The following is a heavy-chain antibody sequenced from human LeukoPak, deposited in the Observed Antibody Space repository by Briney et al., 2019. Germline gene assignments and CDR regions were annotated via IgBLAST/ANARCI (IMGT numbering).Heavy chain of an antibody. V-gene: IGHV3-48*03. J-gene: IGHJ4*02. CDR3: ARMSRYGLDY. D-gene: IGHD3-16*01. Sequence: PGGSLRLSCAASGFTFSGYEMNWVRQAPGKGLEWVSYITSSGTTIYYADSVKGRFTISRDNAKNSLYLQMNSLRPEDTAVYYCARMSRYGLDYWGQGTLVTVSS. CDR2: ITSSGTTI. CDR1: GFTFSGYE.